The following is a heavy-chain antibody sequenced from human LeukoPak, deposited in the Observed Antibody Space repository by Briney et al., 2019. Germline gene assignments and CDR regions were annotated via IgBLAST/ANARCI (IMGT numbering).Heavy chain of an antibody. V-gene: IGHV1-2*02. J-gene: IGHJ4*02. D-gene: IGHD6-19*01. Sequence: AASVKVSCKASGYTFTGYYIHWVRQAPGQGLEWMGWINPNSGGTNYAQNFQGRVTMTRDTSISTAYMELNSLTSDDTAVYYCARVGSSGWFFDYWGQGTLVTVSS. CDR1: GYTFTGYY. CDR3: ARVGSSGWFFDY. CDR2: INPNSGGT.